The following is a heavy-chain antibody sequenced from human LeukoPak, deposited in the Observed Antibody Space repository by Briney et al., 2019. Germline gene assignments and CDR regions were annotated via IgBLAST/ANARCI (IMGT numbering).Heavy chain of an antibody. Sequence: PGGSLRLSCAASGFALSTYNMNWVRQAPGKGLEWVSSISSSSSYIYYADSVKGRFTISRDNAKNSLYLQMNSLRAEDTALYYCATSELERRFGGYWNFFDYWGQGTLVTVSS. CDR3: ATSELERRFGGYWNFFDY. CDR2: ISSSSSYI. D-gene: IGHD1-1*01. CDR1: GFALSTYN. V-gene: IGHV3-21*01. J-gene: IGHJ4*02.